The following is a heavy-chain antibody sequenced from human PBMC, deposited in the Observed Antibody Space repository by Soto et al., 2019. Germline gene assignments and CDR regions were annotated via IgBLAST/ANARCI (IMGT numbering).Heavy chain of an antibody. V-gene: IGHV1-3*01. CDR2: INAGNANT. Sequence: QVQLVQSGAEVKKPGASVKVSCKASGYTFTSYAMHWVRQAPGQRLEWMGWINAGNANTKYSQKFQGRVTITRDTSASTAYMELSSLRSEDTAVYYCARARGIAPLDYWGQGTLVTVSS. CDR1: GYTFTSYA. J-gene: IGHJ4*02. CDR3: ARARGIAPLDY. D-gene: IGHD6-13*01.